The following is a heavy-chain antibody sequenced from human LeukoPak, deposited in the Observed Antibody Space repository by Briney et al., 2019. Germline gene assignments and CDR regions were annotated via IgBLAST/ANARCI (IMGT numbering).Heavy chain of an antibody. CDR1: GYTFTGYY. J-gene: IGHJ3*02. V-gene: IGHV1-2*04. CDR3: AIGVPAAYDAFDI. Sequence: ASVKVSCKASGYTFTGYYMHWVRQAPGQGLDWMGWINPNSGGTNYAQKFRGWVTMTRDTSISTAYMELSRLRSDDTAVYYCAIGVPAAYDAFDIWGQGTMVTVSS. D-gene: IGHD2-2*01. CDR2: INPNSGGT.